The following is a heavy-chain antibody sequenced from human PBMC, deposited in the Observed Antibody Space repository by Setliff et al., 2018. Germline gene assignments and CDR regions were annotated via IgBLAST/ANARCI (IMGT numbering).Heavy chain of an antibody. CDR3: ARDRQGDGNYYMDV. V-gene: IGHV3-21*01. Sequence: GGSLRLSCAASGFTFSSYSMNWVRRAPGKGLEWVSSISSSSSYIYYADSVKGRFTISRDNAKNTVYLQMNSLRPEDTAVYYCARDRQGDGNYYMDVWGKGTTVTVSS. CDR1: GFTFSSYS. CDR2: ISSSSSYI. D-gene: IGHD3-16*01. J-gene: IGHJ6*03.